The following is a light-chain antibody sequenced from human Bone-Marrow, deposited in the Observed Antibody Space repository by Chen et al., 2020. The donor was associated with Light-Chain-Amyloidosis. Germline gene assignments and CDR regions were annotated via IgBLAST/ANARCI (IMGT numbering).Light chain of an antibody. CDR2: DDS. V-gene: IGLV3-21*02. Sequence: SYVLTQPSSVSVAPGQTATLACGGNNIGSTSVHWYQQTPGQAPLLVVYDDSDRPSGIPERLSGSNSGNTATLTISRVEAGDEADYYCQVWDRSSGRPVFGGGTKLTVL. CDR3: QVWDRSSGRPV. J-gene: IGLJ3*02. CDR1: NIGSTS.